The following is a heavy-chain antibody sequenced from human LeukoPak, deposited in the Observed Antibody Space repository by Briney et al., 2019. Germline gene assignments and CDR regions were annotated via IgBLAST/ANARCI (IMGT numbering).Heavy chain of an antibody. J-gene: IGHJ4*02. V-gene: IGHV4-39*07. D-gene: IGHD4-23*01. CDR2: IDYSGST. CDR1: GGSISSSGYY. Sequence: SETLSLTCTVSGGSISSSGYYWGWIRQPPGKGLEWIGSIDYSGSTYYNPSLKSRVAISVDKSKNQFSLKLSSVTAADTAVYYCARNGGNSDFDYWGQGNLVTVSS. CDR3: ARNGGNSDFDY.